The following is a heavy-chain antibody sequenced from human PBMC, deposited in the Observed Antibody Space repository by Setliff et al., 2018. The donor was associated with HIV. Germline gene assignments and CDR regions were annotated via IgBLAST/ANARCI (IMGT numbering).Heavy chain of an antibody. CDR2: IYYSGST. V-gene: IGHV4-59*01. J-gene: IGHJ1*01. CDR3: ARVPTSSWYVTTQRTKEYFHH. Sequence: PSETLSLTCTVSGGSISTYYWSWIRQPPGKGLEWVGYIYYSGSTNYNPSLKSRVTISLDTSKKQFSLKLSSVTAADTAIYYCARVPTSSWYVTTQRTKEYFHHWGQGTLVTVSS. CDR1: GGSISTYY. D-gene: IGHD6-13*01.